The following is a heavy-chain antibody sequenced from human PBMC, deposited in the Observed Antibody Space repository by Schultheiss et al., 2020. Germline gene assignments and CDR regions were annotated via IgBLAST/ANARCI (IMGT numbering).Heavy chain of an antibody. CDR1: GFTVSSNY. D-gene: IGHD2-15*01. V-gene: IGHV3-66*01. J-gene: IGHJ4*02. CDR2: IYSGGST. Sequence: GGSLRLSCAASGFTVSSNYMSWVRQAPGKGLEWVSVIYSGGSTYYADSVKGRFTISRDNSKNTLYLQMNSLRAEDTAVYYCTTEGCSGGSCLYFRDFDYWGQGTLVTVSS. CDR3: TTEGCSGGSCLYFRDFDY.